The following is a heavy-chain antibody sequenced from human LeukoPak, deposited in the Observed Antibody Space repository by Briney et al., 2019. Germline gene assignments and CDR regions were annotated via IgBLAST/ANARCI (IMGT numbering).Heavy chain of an antibody. CDR1: GGTFSSYA. CDR2: IIPTFGTA. CDR3: ARDVAYCSGGSCYWGYYFDY. J-gene: IGHJ4*02. V-gene: IGHV1-69*05. Sequence: ASVKVSCKASGGTFSSYAISWVRQAPGQGLEWMGGIIPTFGTANYAQKFQGRVTITTDESTSTAYMELSSLRSEDTAVYYCARDVAYCSGGSCYWGYYFDYWGQGTLVTVSS. D-gene: IGHD2-15*01.